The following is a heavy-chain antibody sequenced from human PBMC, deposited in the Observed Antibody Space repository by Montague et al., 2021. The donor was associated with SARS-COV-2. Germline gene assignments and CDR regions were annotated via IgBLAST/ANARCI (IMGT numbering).Heavy chain of an antibody. Sequence: SETLSLTCTVSGVSVSNPYYHWGWIRQPPGKGLEWIGYIDYGGSPNYSPSLYSRVTISLDTSKNQLSPRLTSATAADTAVYYCATYRQGGSGRGYWGQGILVTVSS. CDR3: ATYRQGGSGRGY. D-gene: IGHD3-10*01. CDR2: IDYGGSP. CDR1: GVSVSNPYYH. J-gene: IGHJ4*02. V-gene: IGHV4-61*01.